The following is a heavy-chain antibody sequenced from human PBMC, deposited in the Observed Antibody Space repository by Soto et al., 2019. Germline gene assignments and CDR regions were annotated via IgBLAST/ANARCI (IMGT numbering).Heavy chain of an antibody. J-gene: IGHJ6*03. CDR2: ISTDNGNT. CDR1: GYTFTSSG. CDR3: ARVRVFKTFGVFSIYYSVRDV. D-gene: IGHD3-3*01. Sequence: GASVKVSCKASGYTFTSSGISWVRQAPGQGLEWLGWISTDNGNTNYAQHLQGRVSLTTDTSTSTAYMDLRSLRSDDTAVYYCARVRVFKTFGVFSIYYSVRDVWGKGPTAPVS. V-gene: IGHV1-18*01.